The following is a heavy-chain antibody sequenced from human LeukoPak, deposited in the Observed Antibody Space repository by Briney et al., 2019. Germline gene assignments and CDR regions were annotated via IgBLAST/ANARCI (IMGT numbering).Heavy chain of an antibody. V-gene: IGHV1-69*06. CDR2: IIPIFGTA. Sequence: SVKVSCKASGGTFSSYAISWVRQAPGQRLEWMGGIIPIFGTANYAQNFQGRVTITADKSTSTAYMELSSLRSEDTAVYYCARVDAGYCSSTSCPPVYWGQGTLVTVSS. J-gene: IGHJ4*02. D-gene: IGHD2-2*01. CDR3: ARVDAGYCSSTSCPPVY. CDR1: GGTFSSYA.